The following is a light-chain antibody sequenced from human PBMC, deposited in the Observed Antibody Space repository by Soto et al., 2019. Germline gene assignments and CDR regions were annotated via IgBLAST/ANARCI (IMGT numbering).Light chain of an antibody. J-gene: IGLJ1*01. CDR3: GSWDSSLSAYV. CDR2: DDD. Sequence: QSVMTQPPSVSAAPGQKVTISCSGSSSNLGGNSVSWYQQLPGTAPKLLIYDDDKRPSGIPDRFSGSKSGTSATLGITGFQTGDEADYYCGSWDSSLSAYVFATGTKVTVL. V-gene: IGLV1-51*01. CDR1: SSNLGGNS.